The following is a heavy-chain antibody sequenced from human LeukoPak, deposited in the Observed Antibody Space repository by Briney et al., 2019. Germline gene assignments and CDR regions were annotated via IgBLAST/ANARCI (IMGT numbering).Heavy chain of an antibody. V-gene: IGHV4-39*07. CDR2: IYYSGST. CDR1: GGSISSSSYY. J-gene: IGHJ4*02. D-gene: IGHD3-10*01. CDR3: ARVAYGSGTPFIDY. Sequence: PSETLSLTCTVSGGSISSSSYYWGWIRQPPGKGLEWIGSIYYSGSTYYNPSLKSRVTISVDTSKNQFSLKLSSVTAADTAVYYCARVAYGSGTPFIDYWGQGTLVTVSS.